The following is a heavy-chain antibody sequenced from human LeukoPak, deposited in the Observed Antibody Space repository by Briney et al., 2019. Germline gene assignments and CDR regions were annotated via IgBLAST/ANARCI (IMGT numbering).Heavy chain of an antibody. J-gene: IGHJ5*02. CDR3: ARDRLDSGYSYGLNWFDP. Sequence: LRLSCAASGFTFSSYNMHWIRQPPGKGLEWIGYIYYSGSTYYNPSLKSRVTISVDTSKNQFSLKLSSVTAADTAVYYCARDRLDSGYSYGLNWFDPWGQGTLVTVSS. D-gene: IGHD5-18*01. V-gene: IGHV4-30-4*08. CDR2: IYYSGST. CDR1: GFTFSSYN.